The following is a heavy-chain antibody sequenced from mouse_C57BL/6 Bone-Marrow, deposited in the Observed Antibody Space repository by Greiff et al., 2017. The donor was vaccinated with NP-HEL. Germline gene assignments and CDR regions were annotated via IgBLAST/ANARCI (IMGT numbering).Heavy chain of an antibody. CDR2: IDPETGGT. CDR3: TRGGPIGGDY. Sequence: VKLMESGAELVRPGASVTLSCKASGYTFTDYEMHWVKQTPVHGLEWIGAIDPETGGTAYNQKFKGKAILTADKSSSTAYMELRSLTSEDSAVYYWTRGGPIGGDYWGQGTSVTVSS. V-gene: IGHV1-15*01. J-gene: IGHJ4*01. CDR1: GYTFTDYE.